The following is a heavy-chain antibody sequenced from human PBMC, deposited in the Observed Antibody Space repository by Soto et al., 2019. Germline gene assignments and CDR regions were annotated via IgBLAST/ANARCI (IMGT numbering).Heavy chain of an antibody. CDR2: IYPGDSDT. Sequence: PGESLKISCKGSGYSFTSYWIGWVRQMPGKGLEWMGIIYPGDSDTRYSPSFQGQVTISADKSISTAYLQWSSLKASDTAMYYCARMNGSGSYYNPSYYYYYGMDVWGQGTTVTVS. CDR1: GYSFTSYW. D-gene: IGHD3-10*01. V-gene: IGHV5-51*01. J-gene: IGHJ6*02. CDR3: ARMNGSGSYYNPSYYYYYGMDV.